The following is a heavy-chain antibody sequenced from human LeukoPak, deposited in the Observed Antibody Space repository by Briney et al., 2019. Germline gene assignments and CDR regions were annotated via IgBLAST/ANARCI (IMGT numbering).Heavy chain of an antibody. D-gene: IGHD1-1*01. V-gene: IGHV3-53*01. CDR3: ARGPAGYN. J-gene: IGHJ4*02. Sequence: GGSLRLSCAASGFTVSSNYMSWVRQAPGKGLEWVSFIYSGGSTDYPDSVKGRFTISRDNLKNTLYLQMNTLRAEDTAVYYCARGPAGYNWGQGTLVTVSS. CDR2: IYSGGST. CDR1: GFTVSSNY.